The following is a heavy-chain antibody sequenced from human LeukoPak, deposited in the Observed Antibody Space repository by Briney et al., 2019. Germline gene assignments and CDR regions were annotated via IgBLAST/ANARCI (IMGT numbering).Heavy chain of an antibody. V-gene: IGHV3-33*01. Sequence: GGSLRLSCAASGFTFSSYGMHWVRQPPGKGLEWVAVIWYDGSNKYYADSVKGRFTISRDNSKNTLYLQMNSPRADDTAVYYCARDQKAGASTGSYYYDGMDVWGQGPTVTVSS. CDR2: IWYDGSNK. J-gene: IGHJ6*02. CDR3: ARDQKAGASTGSYYYDGMDV. D-gene: IGHD6-19*01. CDR1: GFTFSSYG.